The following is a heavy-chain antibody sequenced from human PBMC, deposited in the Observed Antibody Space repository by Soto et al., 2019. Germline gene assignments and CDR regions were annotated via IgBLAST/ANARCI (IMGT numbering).Heavy chain of an antibody. J-gene: IGHJ5*02. CDR2: ISYDGSNK. V-gene: IGHV3-30*18. Sequence: QVQLVESGGGVVQPGRSLRLSCAASGFTFSSYGMHWVRQAPGKGLEWVAVISYDGSNKYYADSVKGRFTISRDNSKNTLYLQMNSLRAEDTAVYYCAKRRGYYDSSGYLVPWCQGSLVTVSS. D-gene: IGHD3-22*01. CDR3: AKRRGYYDSSGYLVP. CDR1: GFTFSSYG.